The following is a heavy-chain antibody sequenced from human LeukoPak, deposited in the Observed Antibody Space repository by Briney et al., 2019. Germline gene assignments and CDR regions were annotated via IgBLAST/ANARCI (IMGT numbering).Heavy chain of an antibody. CDR1: GYTFTGYY. J-gene: IGHJ4*02. V-gene: IGHV1-2*02. CDR2: INPNSGGT. D-gene: IGHD3-22*01. Sequence: RWASVKVSCKASGYTFTGYYMHWVRQAPGQGLEWMGWINPNSGGTNYAQKFQGRVTMTRDTSISTAYMELSRLRSDDTAVYYCARTYYYDSSGYYYGYWGQGTLVTVSS. CDR3: ARTYYYDSSGYYYGY.